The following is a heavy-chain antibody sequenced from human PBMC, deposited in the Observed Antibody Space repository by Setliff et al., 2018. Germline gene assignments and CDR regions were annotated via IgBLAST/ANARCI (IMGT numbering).Heavy chain of an antibody. J-gene: IGHJ4*02. CDR1: GGSINSGVHY. V-gene: IGHV4-39*01. CDR2: IYHGGDT. D-gene: IGHD1-26*01. CDR3: ARGGGRYHAAS. Sequence: SETLSLTCTVSGGSINSGVHYWGWIRQPPGKGLEWIGRIYHGGDTYYNASLKSRLTISVDTSKNQFSLKLRSVTAADTAVYYCARGGGRYHAASWGQGTMVTVSS.